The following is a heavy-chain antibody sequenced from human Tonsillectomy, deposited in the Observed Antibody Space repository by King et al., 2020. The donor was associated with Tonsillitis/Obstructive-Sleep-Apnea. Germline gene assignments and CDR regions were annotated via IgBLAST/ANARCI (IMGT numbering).Heavy chain of an antibody. CDR2: IYSGGMT. V-gene: IGHV3-53*01. CDR3: ASSQRPDYYYYMDV. D-gene: IGHD2-2*01. Sequence: VQLVESGGGLIQPGGSLRLSCAASGFTVSSNYMSWVRQAPGKGLEWVSVIYSGGMTFYAYSVKGRFTISRDNSKNTLYLQMNSLRVEDTAVYYCASSQRPDYYYYMDVWGKGTTVTVSS. J-gene: IGHJ6*03. CDR1: GFTVSSNY.